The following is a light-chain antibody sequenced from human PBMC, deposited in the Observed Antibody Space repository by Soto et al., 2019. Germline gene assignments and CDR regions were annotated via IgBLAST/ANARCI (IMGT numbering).Light chain of an antibody. J-gene: IGKJ2*01. CDR3: QQYGSSSMYT. Sequence: AIWMTQSPSSLSASTGDRVTITCRASQGISSYLAWYQQKPGKAPKLLIYAASTLQSGVPSRFSGSGSGTHFTLTISSLQSEDFAVYYCQQYGSSSMYTFGQGTKVDIK. CDR1: QGISSY. CDR2: AAS. V-gene: IGKV1-8*01.